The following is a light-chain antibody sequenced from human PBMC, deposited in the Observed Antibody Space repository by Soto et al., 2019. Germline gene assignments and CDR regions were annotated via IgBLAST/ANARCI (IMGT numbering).Light chain of an antibody. CDR3: QTWGTGIRV. Sequence: QPVLTQSPSASASLGASVKLTCTLSSGHSNYAIAWHQQQPEKGPRYLMKVNSDGSHRKGDGIPGRFSGSSSGAQRYLTISSLQSEDEADYYCQTWGTGIRVFGTGTKLTVL. CDR1: SGHSNYA. CDR2: VNSDGSH. V-gene: IGLV4-69*01. J-gene: IGLJ1*01.